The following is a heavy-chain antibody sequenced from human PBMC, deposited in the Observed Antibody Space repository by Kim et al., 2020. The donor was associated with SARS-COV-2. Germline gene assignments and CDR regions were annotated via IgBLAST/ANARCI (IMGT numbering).Heavy chain of an antibody. CDR2: I. J-gene: IGHJ6*02. D-gene: IGHD2-2*01. Sequence: IYYADSVKGRFTISRDNSKNSLYLKMNSLRAEDTAVYYCASEALSSGMDVWGQGTTVTVSS. V-gene: IGHV3-11*04. CDR3: ASEALSSGMDV.